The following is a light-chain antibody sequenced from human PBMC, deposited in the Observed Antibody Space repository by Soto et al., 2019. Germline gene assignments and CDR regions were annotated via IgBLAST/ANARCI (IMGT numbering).Light chain of an antibody. J-gene: IGKJ1*01. Sequence: EIVLTQSPGTPSLSPGERATLSCRASQSVSSSYLAWYQQKPGQAPRLLIYGASSRATGIPDRFSGSGSGTDFTFSIGRLEPEDFAVYYCQQYTDYLTWTYGPGTKLDIX. CDR3: QQYTDYLTWT. V-gene: IGKV3-20*01. CDR2: GAS. CDR1: QSVSSSY.